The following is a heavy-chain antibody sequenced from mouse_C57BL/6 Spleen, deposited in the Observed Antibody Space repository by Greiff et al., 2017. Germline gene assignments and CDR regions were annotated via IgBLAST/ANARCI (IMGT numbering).Heavy chain of an antibody. CDR3: TKGLRQAFDY. Sequence: VQLQESGAELVRPGASVTLSCKASGYTFTDYEMHWVKPTPVHGLEWIGAIDPETGGTAYKQKFKGKAILTADKSSSTAYMELRSLTSEDSAVYYCTKGLRQAFDYWGQGTTLTVSS. CDR2: IDPETGGT. V-gene: IGHV1-15*01. J-gene: IGHJ2*01. CDR1: GYTFTDYE. D-gene: IGHD2-2*01.